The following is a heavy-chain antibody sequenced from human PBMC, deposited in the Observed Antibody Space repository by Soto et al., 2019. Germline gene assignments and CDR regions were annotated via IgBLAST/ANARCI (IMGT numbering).Heavy chain of an antibody. CDR2: VSGSGGTT. CDR3: ARCTVDTIVTSGWCHYLDP. J-gene: IGHJ5*02. CDR1: GFTLSSSS. V-gene: IGHV3-23*01. D-gene: IGHD6-19*01. Sequence: GGSLRLSCATSGFTLSSSSLSWVRPAPGKGLEWVSAVSGSGGTTYYADSVRGRFTISRDNSKNTLYLQMNSLRAEDTAIYFCARCTVDTIVTSGWCHYLDPWGQGTLVTVSS.